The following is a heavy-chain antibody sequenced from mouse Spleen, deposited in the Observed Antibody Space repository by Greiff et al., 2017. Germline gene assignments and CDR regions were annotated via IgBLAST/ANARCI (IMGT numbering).Heavy chain of an antibody. CDR2: ISYDGSN. CDR3: ARWPYYGSFAY. D-gene: IGHD1-2*01. Sequence: VQLKESGPGLVKPSQSLSLTCSVTGYSITSGYYWNWIRQFPGNKLEWMGYISYDGSNNYNPSLKNRISITRDTSKNQFFLKLNSVTTEDTATYYCARWPYYGSFAYWGQGTLVTVSA. J-gene: IGHJ3*01. V-gene: IGHV3-6*01. CDR1: GYSITSGYY.